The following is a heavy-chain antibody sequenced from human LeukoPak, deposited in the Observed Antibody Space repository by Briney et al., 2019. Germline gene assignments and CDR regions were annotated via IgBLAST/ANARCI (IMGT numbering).Heavy chain of an antibody. J-gene: IGHJ4*02. V-gene: IGHV5-51*01. Sequence: GGSLEISCKGSGYSFTSYWIGWVRQVPGKGLEWMGIIYPGDSDTRYSPSFQGQVTISADKSISTAYLQWSSLKASDTAMYYCARQAGGMWRYSGYDYPDYWGQGTLVTVSS. D-gene: IGHD5-12*01. CDR1: GYSFTSYW. CDR2: IYPGDSDT. CDR3: ARQAGGMWRYSGYDYPDY.